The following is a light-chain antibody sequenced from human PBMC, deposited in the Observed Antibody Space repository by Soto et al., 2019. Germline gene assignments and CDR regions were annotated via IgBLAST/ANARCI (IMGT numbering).Light chain of an antibody. V-gene: IGLV2-14*01. CDR1: STDVGGYIY. CDR3: SSYTSSTTLV. J-gene: IGLJ1*01. Sequence: QSALTQPASVSGSPGQSITLSCTGTSTDVGGYIYVSWYQQHPGKAPKLMIYEVNNRPSGVSNRFSGSKSGNTASLTISGLQAEDEADYYCSSYTSSTTLVFGPGTKVTVL. CDR2: EVN.